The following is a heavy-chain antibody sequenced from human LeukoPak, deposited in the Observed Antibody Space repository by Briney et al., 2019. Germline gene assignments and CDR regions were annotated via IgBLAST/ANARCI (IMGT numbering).Heavy chain of an antibody. CDR3: AKDTDSSGYYYMTWGFDY. CDR1: GFTFDDYA. V-gene: IGHV3-9*01. CDR2: ISWNSGSI. Sequence: GRSLRLSCAASGFTFDDYAMHWVRQAPGKGLEWVSGISWNSGSIGYADSVKGRFTISRDNAKNSLYLQMNSLRAEDTALYYCAKDTDSSGYYYMTWGFDYWGQGTLVTVSS. J-gene: IGHJ4*02. D-gene: IGHD3-22*01.